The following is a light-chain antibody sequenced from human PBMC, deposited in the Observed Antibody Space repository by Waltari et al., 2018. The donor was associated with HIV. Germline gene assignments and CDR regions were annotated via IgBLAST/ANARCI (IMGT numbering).Light chain of an antibody. J-gene: IGLJ3*02. CDR2: RNN. CDR1: NSNLARHG. Sequence: QSVLTQPPSVSATPGQTVTISCSGSNSNLARHGVNWFQQLPGRAPKLLIYRNNNRPAGVPDRFSGSRSGTSAALAIRWLQSEDEADYYCAAWDDALSGQGVFGGGTKLTVL. CDR3: AAWDDALSGQGV. V-gene: IGLV1-44*01.